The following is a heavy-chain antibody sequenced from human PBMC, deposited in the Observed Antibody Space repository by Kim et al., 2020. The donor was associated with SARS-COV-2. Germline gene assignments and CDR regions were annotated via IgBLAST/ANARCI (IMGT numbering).Heavy chain of an antibody. Sequence: GGSLRHSCAASGFTFDDYAMHWVRQAPGKGLEWVSGISWNSGSIGYADSVKGRFTISRDNAKNSLYLQMNSLRAEDTALYYCAKACITGTLYYYYGMDVWGQGTTVTVSS. CDR3: AKACITGTLYYYYGMDV. CDR2: ISWNSGSI. CDR1: GFTFDDYA. J-gene: IGHJ6*02. D-gene: IGHD1-20*01. V-gene: IGHV3-9*01.